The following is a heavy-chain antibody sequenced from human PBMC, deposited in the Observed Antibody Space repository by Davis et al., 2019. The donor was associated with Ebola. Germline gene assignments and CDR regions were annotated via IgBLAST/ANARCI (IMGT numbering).Heavy chain of an antibody. CDR1: GYTFKNSA. CDR2: ISAYNGNT. D-gene: IGHD1-26*01. CDR3: VRTSIVGTTTTASDI. V-gene: IGHV1-18*01. J-gene: IGHJ3*02. Sequence: AATVKVSCKASGYTFKNSAISWVRQAPGQGLEWMGWISAYNGNTAYAQILQGRVTMTTDTSTGTAYMELRSLRSDDTAVYFCVRTSIVGTTTTASDIWGQGTMVTVSS.